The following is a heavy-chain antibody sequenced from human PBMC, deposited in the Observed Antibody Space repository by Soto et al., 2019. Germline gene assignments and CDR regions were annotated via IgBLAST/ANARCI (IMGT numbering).Heavy chain of an antibody. CDR1: GYTFTSYG. D-gene: IGHD2-2*01. J-gene: IGHJ4*02. CDR2: ISAYNGNT. Sequence: ASVKVSCMASGYTFTSYGISWVRQAPGQGLERMGWISAYNGNTNYAQKLQGRVTMTTDTSTSTAYMELRSLRSDDTAVYYCARINKGYCSSTSCYPGYYFNYWGQGTLVTVSS. CDR3: ARINKGYCSSTSCYPGYYFNY. V-gene: IGHV1-18*01.